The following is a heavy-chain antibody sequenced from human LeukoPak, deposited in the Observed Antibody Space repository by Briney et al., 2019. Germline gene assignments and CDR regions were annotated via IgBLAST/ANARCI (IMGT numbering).Heavy chain of an antibody. J-gene: IGHJ3*02. V-gene: IGHV3-21*01. CDR3: VRSEGYCSGGSCYVDAFDI. D-gene: IGHD2-15*01. CDR2: ISSSSYI. CDR1: GFTFSIYS. Sequence: NPGGSLRLSCAASGFTFSIYSMNWVRQAPGKGLEWVSSISSSSYIYYADSVKGRFTISRDNAKNSLYLQMNSLRAEDTAVYYCVRSEGYCSGGSCYVDAFDIWGQGTMVTVSS.